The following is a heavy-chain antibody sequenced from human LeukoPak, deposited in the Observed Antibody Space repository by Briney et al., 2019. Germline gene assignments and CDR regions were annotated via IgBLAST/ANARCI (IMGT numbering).Heavy chain of an antibody. D-gene: IGHD6-6*01. CDR1: GGSISSSSYY. V-gene: IGHV4-39*07. CDR2: IYYGGST. Sequence: SETLSLTCTVSGGSISSSSYYWGWIRQPPGKGLEWIGSIYYGGSTYYNPSLKSRVTISVDTSKNQFSLKLSSVTAADTAVYYCARAFSSSSDDYWGQGTLVTVSS. J-gene: IGHJ4*02. CDR3: ARAFSSSSDDY.